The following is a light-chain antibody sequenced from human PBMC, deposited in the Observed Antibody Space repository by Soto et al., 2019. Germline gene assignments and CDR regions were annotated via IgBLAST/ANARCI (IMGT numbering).Light chain of an antibody. CDR3: GTWDSSLSAVV. CDR2: ENN. CDR1: SSNIGNNY. J-gene: IGLJ2*01. V-gene: IGLV1-51*02. Sequence: HSVLTQPPSVSAAPGQKVTISCSGSSSNIGNNYVSWYQQLPGTAPKLLIYENNKRPSGIPDRFSGSKSGTSATLGITGLQTGDEADYYCGTWDSSLSAVVFGGGTKHTVL.